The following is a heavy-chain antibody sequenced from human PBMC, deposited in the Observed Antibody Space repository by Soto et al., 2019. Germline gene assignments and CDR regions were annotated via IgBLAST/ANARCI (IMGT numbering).Heavy chain of an antibody. Sequence: QVQLVPSGAEVKKPGASVKVSCKASGYTFTSYGISWVRQAPGQGLEWMGWISAYNGNTNYAQKLQGRVTMTTDTSTSTAYMELRSLRSDDTAVYYCASNYLYYYGSGNTNYYGMDVWGQGTTVTVSS. CDR3: ASNYLYYYGSGNTNYYGMDV. V-gene: IGHV1-18*01. CDR1: GYTFTSYG. CDR2: ISAYNGNT. J-gene: IGHJ6*02. D-gene: IGHD3-10*01.